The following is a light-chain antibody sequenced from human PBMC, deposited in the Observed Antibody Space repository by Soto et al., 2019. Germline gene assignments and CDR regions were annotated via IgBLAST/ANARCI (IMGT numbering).Light chain of an antibody. Sequence: EIVMTQSPATLSVSPGERATLSCRASQSFSSNLAWYQQKPGQAPRLLIYGASTRATRVPARFSGSGSGTEFTLTISSLQSEDFAVYYCKQYNNWPQTVGQGTRLEIK. V-gene: IGKV3-15*01. CDR1: QSFSSN. CDR2: GAS. CDR3: KQYNNWPQT. J-gene: IGKJ5*01.